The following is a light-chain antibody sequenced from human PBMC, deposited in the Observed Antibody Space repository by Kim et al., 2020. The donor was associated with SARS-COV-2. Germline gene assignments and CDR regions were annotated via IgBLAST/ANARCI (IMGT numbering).Light chain of an antibody. CDR3: SSYSSSSTYLI. CDR1: SGDVGSYNL. J-gene: IGLJ2*01. CDR2: DVT. V-gene: IGLV2-14*02. Sequence: QSITISCPGTSGDVGSYNLVSWYQHHPGKTPRLIIYDVTKRPSGVSNRFSGSKSGNTASLTISGLQAEDETDYYCSSYSSSSTYLIFGGGTQLTVL.